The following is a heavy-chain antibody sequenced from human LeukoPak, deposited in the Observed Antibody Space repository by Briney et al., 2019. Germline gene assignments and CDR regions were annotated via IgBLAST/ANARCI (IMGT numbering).Heavy chain of an antibody. CDR2: IKQDGSEK. V-gene: IGHV3-7*05. D-gene: IGHD6-13*01. Sequence: GGSLRLSCAASGFTFSSYWMSWVRQAPGKGLEWVANIKQDGSEKKYVDSVKGRFTISRDNAKNSLYLQIGSLGAEDTAVYYCARDVGSSWSTNWFDPWGQGTLVTVSS. CDR3: ARDVGSSWSTNWFDP. CDR1: GFTFSSYW. J-gene: IGHJ5*02.